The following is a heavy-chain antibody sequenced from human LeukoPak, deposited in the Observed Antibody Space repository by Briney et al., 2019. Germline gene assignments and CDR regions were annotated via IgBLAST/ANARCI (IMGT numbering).Heavy chain of an antibody. V-gene: IGHV3-11*04. CDR3: ARGVHYGDYVYYLDY. Sequence: GGSLRLSCAASGFTFSDYYMSWIRQAPGKGLEWVSYISSSGSTLYYADSVKGRFTISRDNSKNTLYLQMNSLRAEDTAVYYCARGVHYGDYVYYLDYWGQGTLVTVSS. CDR2: ISSSGSTL. CDR1: GFTFSDYY. J-gene: IGHJ4*02. D-gene: IGHD4-17*01.